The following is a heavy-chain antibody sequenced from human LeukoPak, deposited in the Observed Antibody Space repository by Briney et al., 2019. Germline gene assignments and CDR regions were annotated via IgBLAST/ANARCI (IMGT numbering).Heavy chain of an antibody. D-gene: IGHD4-17*01. CDR2: IQYRGNA. Sequence: PSETLSLTCTVSGGSISTYYWTWIRQPPGKGLEWIGYIQYRGNADYNPSLKSRVTISVDTSNNQCSLRLSSVTAADTAMYYCARVGGLTTFDWGQGTLVTVSS. CDR3: ARVGGLTTFD. CDR1: GGSISTYY. V-gene: IGHV4-59*01. J-gene: IGHJ4*02.